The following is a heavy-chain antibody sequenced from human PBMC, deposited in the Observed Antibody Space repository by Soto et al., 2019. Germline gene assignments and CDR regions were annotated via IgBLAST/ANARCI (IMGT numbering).Heavy chain of an antibody. J-gene: IGHJ3*02. CDR3: AREGYEDAFDI. V-gene: IGHV3-30*03. Sequence: PGGSLRLSCAASGFTFSSYGMHWVRQAPGKGLEWVAVISYDGSNKYYADSVKGRFTIPKDNSKNTLYLQMNSLRAEDTAVYYCAREGYEDAFDIWGQGTMVTVSS. CDR2: ISYDGSNK. D-gene: IGHD5-12*01. CDR1: GFTFSSYG.